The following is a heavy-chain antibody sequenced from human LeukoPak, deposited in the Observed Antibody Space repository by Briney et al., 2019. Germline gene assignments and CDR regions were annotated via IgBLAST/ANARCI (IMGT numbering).Heavy chain of an antibody. J-gene: IGHJ6*02. CDR2: FDSEDGET. Sequence: ASVKVSCKVSGYTLTELSMHWVRQAPGKGLEWMGGFDSEDGETIYAQKFQGRVTMTEDTSTDTAYMELSSLRSEDTAVYYCATPYSSGWPRGYYYYYGMDVWGQGTTVTASS. D-gene: IGHD6-19*01. V-gene: IGHV1-24*01. CDR3: ATPYSSGWPRGYYYYYGMDV. CDR1: GYTLTELS.